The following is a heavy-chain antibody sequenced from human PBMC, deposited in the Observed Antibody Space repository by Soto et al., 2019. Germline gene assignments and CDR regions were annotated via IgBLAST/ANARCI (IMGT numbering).Heavy chain of an antibody. CDR3: AREGSGTGDYYGMVV. CDR2: IWYDGSNK. CDR1: GFTFSSYG. D-gene: IGHD2-2*01. V-gene: IGHV3-33*01. Sequence: GGSLRLSCAASGFTFSSYGMHWVRQAPGKGLEWVAVIWYDGSNKYYADSVKGRFTISRDNSKNTLYLQMNSLRAEDTAVYYCAREGSGTGDYYGMVVWGQGTTVTVSS. J-gene: IGHJ6*02.